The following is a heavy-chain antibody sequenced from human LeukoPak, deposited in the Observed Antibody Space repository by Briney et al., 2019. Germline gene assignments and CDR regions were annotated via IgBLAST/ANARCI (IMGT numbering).Heavy chain of an antibody. D-gene: IGHD1-26*01. CDR3: ARDQSGEWELLSGWWFDP. J-gene: IGHJ5*02. CDR2: INPSGGFT. Sequence: GASVMVSCKASGYSFSTHWMHWVRQAPGQGLEWMGIINPSGGFTSYAQKLQGRVTVTRDMSTSTVYMELSNLRSEDTAVYYCARDQSGEWELLSGWWFDPWGQGTLVTVSS. CDR1: GYSFSTHW. V-gene: IGHV1-46*01.